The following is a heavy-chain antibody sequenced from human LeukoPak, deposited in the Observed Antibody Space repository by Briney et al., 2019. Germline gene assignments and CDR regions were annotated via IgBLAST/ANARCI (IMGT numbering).Heavy chain of an antibody. CDR3: AKGDTSGWYGNFDY. CDR2: ISDSGGST. CDR1: GFTFSNYA. J-gene: IGHJ4*02. Sequence: GGSPRLSCAASGFTFSNYAMSWVRQAPGKGLEWVSTISDSGGSTYYADSVKGRFTISRDNSKNTLFLQMNSLRAEDTAVYYCAKGDTSGWYGNFDYWGQGILVTVSS. D-gene: IGHD6-19*01. V-gene: IGHV3-23*01.